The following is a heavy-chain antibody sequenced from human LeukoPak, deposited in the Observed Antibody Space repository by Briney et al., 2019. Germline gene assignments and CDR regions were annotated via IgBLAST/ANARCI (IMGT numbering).Heavy chain of an antibody. CDR3: ARAGDCSGGSCYQYYFDY. J-gene: IGHJ4*02. Sequence: SETLSLTCAVYGGSFSGYYWSWIRQPPGKGLEWIGEINHSGSTNYNPSLKSRVTISVDTSKNQFSLKLSSVTAADTAVYYCARAGDCSGGSCYQYYFDYWGQGTLVTVSS. CDR1: GGSFSGYY. D-gene: IGHD2-15*01. V-gene: IGHV4-34*01. CDR2: INHSGST.